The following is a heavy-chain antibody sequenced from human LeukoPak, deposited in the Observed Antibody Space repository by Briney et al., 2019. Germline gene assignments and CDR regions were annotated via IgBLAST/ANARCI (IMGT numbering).Heavy chain of an antibody. D-gene: IGHD3-3*01. V-gene: IGHV3-9*01. Sequence: GGSLRLSCAASGFSFGGYALHWVRQAPGKGLEWVASISWNSGDIVHADSVKGRFTISRDNAKNSLYLQMDSLRTEDTALYYCARDPPSAYYDFWSGYYAEWGQGTLVTVSS. CDR3: ARDPPSAYYDFWSGYYAE. J-gene: IGHJ4*02. CDR1: GFSFGGYA. CDR2: ISWNSGDI.